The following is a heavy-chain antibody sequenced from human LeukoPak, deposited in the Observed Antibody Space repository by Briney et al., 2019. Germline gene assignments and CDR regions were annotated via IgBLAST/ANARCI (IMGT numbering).Heavy chain of an antibody. CDR1: GYSFTTYW. Sequence: TGESLKISCKGSGYSFTTYWIGWVRQMPGKGLEWMGISYPGDSETRYSPSFQGQVTISADKSVNTSYLQWSSLKASDTAMYYCARRGSRSSGVYYGLDVWGQGTTVTVSS. CDR2: SYPGDSET. D-gene: IGHD6-6*01. J-gene: IGHJ6*02. V-gene: IGHV5-51*01. CDR3: ARRGSRSSGVYYGLDV.